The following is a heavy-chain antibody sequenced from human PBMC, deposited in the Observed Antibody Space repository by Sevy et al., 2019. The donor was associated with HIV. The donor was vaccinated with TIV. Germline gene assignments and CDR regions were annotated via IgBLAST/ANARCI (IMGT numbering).Heavy chain of an antibody. V-gene: IGHV3-11*01. J-gene: IGHJ4*02. CDR3: ARDIAAAAPNDY. Sequence: GGSLRLSCVASGFTFSDYYMSWIRQAPGKGLEWVSYISSSGSTIYYADSVKGRFTISRDNAKNSLYLQMNSLRAEDTAVYYCARDIAAAAPNDYWGQGTLVTVSS. CDR2: ISSSGSTI. CDR1: GFTFSDYY. D-gene: IGHD6-13*01.